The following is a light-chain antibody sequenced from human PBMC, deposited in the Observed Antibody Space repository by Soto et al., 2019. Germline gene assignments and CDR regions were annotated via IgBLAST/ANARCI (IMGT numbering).Light chain of an antibody. Sequence: DVQMTQSPSSLSASLGDRVTITCRASQTISLHLNWYQQKPGKAPKLLIATTSYLQNGVPSRFSGSRSGTDFSLTIGSLQPEDFATYYCQQSYLVPETFGRGTKVDIK. CDR2: TTS. CDR3: QQSYLVPET. V-gene: IGKV1-39*01. J-gene: IGKJ2*01. CDR1: QTISLH.